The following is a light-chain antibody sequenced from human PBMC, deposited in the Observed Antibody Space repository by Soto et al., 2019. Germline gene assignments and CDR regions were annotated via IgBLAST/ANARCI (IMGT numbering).Light chain of an antibody. CDR3: CSYAGSSIYVV. V-gene: IGLV2-23*01. CDR1: SSDVGSYNL. Sequence: QSALTQPASVSGSPGQSITISCTGTSSDVGSYNLVSWYQQHPGKAPKLMIYEGSKRPSGVSNRFSGSKSGNTASLTISGLQAEDEADDYCCSYAGSSIYVVFGGGTKVTVL. CDR2: EGS. J-gene: IGLJ2*01.